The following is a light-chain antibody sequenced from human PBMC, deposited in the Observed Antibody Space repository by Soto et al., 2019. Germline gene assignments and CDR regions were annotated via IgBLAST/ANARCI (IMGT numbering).Light chain of an antibody. Sequence: DIQMTQSPSSLSASVGDRVTITCRASQRISSYLNWYQQKPGKAPKLLIYAASSLQSGVPSRFSGSGSGTDFTLTISSLQPEDFATYYGQQSYSTPATFGGGTKVEIK. CDR2: AAS. J-gene: IGKJ4*01. V-gene: IGKV1-39*01. CDR3: QQSYSTPAT. CDR1: QRISSY.